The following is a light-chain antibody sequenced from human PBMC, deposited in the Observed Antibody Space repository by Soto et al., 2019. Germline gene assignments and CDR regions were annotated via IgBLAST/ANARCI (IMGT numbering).Light chain of an antibody. V-gene: IGKV3-20*01. CDR1: QSVSSKY. CDR2: GTS. Sequence: EIVWTQSPGTRSLSPGERATLSCRASQSVSSKYLAWYQQKPGQAPRVLIYGTSIRASGVPERFSGGGSGTDFTLTITRLEPEGFAVYYCQQYGSSLFTFGPGTKVDIK. J-gene: IGKJ3*01. CDR3: QQYGSSLFT.